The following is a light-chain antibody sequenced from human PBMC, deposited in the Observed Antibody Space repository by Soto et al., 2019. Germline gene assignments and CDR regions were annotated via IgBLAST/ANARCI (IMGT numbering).Light chain of an antibody. CDR2: GAS. J-gene: IGKJ5*01. V-gene: IGKV3-15*01. CDR1: QSVSSN. Sequence: EIVLTQSPATLSLSPGERATLSCRASQSVSSNLAWYQQKPGQAPRLLIYGASTMATGIPARFSGSGSGTEFTLTISSLQSEDFAVYYCQQYNNWLTWTFGQGTRLEI. CDR3: QQYNNWLTWT.